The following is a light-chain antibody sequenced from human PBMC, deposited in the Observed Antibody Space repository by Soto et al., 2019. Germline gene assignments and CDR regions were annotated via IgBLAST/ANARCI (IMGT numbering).Light chain of an antibody. CDR1: SGHSNYA. Sequence: QLVLTQSPSASASLGASVKLTCTLSSGHSNYAIAWHQQQPEKGPRYLMKLNSDGSHSKGDGIPDRFSGSSSGAERYLTISSVQSEDEADYYCQTWGTGPWVFGGGTKLTVL. CDR2: LNSDGSH. CDR3: QTWGTGPWV. V-gene: IGLV4-69*01. J-gene: IGLJ3*02.